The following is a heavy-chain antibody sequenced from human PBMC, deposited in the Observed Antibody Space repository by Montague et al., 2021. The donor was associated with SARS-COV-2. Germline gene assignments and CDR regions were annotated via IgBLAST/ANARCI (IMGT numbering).Heavy chain of an antibody. J-gene: IGHJ6*02. CDR1: GGSMINNY. D-gene: IGHD5-24*01. Sequence: SETLSLTCSVSGGSMINNYWSWIRQPPGKGLEWMGYIYYTGSTDYNPSLESRATLSIDTSKNEFSLKLTSVTAADTAVYYCARGGGGLQYSYYYGMDVWGQGTTVTVSS. CDR3: ARGGGGLQYSYYYGMDV. V-gene: IGHV4-59*01. CDR2: IYYTGST.